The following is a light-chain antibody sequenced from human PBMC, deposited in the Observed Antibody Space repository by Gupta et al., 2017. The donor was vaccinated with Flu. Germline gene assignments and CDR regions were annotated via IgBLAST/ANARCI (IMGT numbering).Light chain of an antibody. CDR1: SSNIGAGYV. J-gene: IGLJ1*01. Sequence: QSVLTQPPSVSGAPGQKITISCAGSSSNIGAGYVVHWYQQVQGTAPNLLVYGNDNRPSGVPDRFSGSKSGTSASLSITGLQAEDEADYYCQSYDSNPSGSNYVFGAGTKVTVL. CDR2: GND. CDR3: QSYDSNPSGSNYV. V-gene: IGLV1-40*01.